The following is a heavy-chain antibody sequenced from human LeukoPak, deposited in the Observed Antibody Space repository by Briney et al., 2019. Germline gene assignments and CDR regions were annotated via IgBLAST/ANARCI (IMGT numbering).Heavy chain of an antibody. V-gene: IGHV4-59*01. Sequence: PSQTLSLTCTVSGGSISSYYWSWIRQPPGKGMEWIGYIYYSGSTNYNPSLKSRVTISVDTSKNQFSLKLSSVTAADTAVYYCARVSSGAGDWFDPWGQGTLVTVSS. J-gene: IGHJ5*02. CDR2: IYYSGST. D-gene: IGHD3-10*01. CDR3: ARVSSGAGDWFDP. CDR1: GGSISSYY.